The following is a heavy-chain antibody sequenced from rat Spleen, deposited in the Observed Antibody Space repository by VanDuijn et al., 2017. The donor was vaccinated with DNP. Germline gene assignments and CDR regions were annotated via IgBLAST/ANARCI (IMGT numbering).Heavy chain of an antibody. V-gene: IGHV5-25*01. J-gene: IGHJ2*01. CDR1: GFTFSNYG. CDR3: ATRALG. Sequence: EVQLVASGGGLVQPGRSMKLSCAASGFTFSNYGMAWVRQAPKKGLEWVAYISYDGGSTYYRDSVKGRFTISRDNAKSTLYLQMDSLRSEDTATYHCATRALGWGQGVMVTVSS. CDR2: ISYDGGST.